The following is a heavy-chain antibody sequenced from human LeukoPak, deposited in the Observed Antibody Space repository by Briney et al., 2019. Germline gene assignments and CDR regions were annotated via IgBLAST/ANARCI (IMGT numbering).Heavy chain of an antibody. CDR2: IYYSGST. V-gene: IGHV4-39*01. CDR1: GGSISSSSYY. D-gene: IGHD4-23*01. J-gene: IGHJ3*02. Sequence: PSETLSLTCSVSGGSISSSSYYWGWIRQPPGKGLEWIGSIYYSGSTYYNPSLKSRVPISVDTSKSQFSLKLSSVTAADTAVYYCARIPVVDDAFDIWGQGTMVTVSP. CDR3: ARIPVVDDAFDI.